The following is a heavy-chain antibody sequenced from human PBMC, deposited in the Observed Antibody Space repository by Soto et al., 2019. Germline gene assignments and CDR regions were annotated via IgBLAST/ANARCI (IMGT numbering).Heavy chain of an antibody. CDR2: IYHTGNA. CDR1: GDSISNSRFY. D-gene: IGHD3-22*01. Sequence: SETLSLTCSVSGDSISNSRFYWAWIRQPPGEGLEWIGSIYHTGNAYYNPSLKSRVTISVDTSKNQFSLKLTSVTAADAALYYCARDFFDSSDYTTNWFDPRGQRTLVTVSS. V-gene: IGHV4-39*01. CDR3: ARDFFDSSDYTTNWFDP. J-gene: IGHJ5*02.